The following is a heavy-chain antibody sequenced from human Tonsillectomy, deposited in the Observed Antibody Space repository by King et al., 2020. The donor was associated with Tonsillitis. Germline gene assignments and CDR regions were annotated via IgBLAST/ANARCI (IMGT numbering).Heavy chain of an antibody. D-gene: IGHD5-18*01. J-gene: IGHJ4*02. Sequence: VQLVESGGGLVQPGGSLKLSCAASGFTFSGSAMHWVRQASGKGLEWVGRIRSKANSYATAYAESVKGRFTISREDSQNTAYLQMNSLKTEDTAVYYCTSHHGYSYGSFDYWGQGTLVTVSS. CDR1: GFTFSGSA. CDR2: IRSKANSYAT. CDR3: TSHHGYSYGSFDY. V-gene: IGHV3-73*01.